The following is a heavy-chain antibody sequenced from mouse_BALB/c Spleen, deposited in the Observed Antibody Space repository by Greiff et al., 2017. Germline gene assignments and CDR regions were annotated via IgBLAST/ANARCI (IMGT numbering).Heavy chain of an antibody. D-gene: IGHD2-4*01. CDR1: GFTFSNYW. CDR2: ISLKSNNYAT. V-gene: IGHV6-6*02. J-gene: IGHJ3*01. Sequence: EVMLVESGGGLVQPGGSMKLSCVASGFTFSNYWMNWVRQSPEKGLEWVAEISLKSNNYATHYAVSVKGRFTISRDDSKSSVYLQMNNLRAEDTGIYYCTRALYYDYDRGFAYWGQGTLVTVSA. CDR3: TRALYYDYDRGFAY.